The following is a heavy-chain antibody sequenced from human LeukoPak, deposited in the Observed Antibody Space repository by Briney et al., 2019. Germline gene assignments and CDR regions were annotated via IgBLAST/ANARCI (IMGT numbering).Heavy chain of an antibody. CDR3: ARDLDPIQLWNDAFDI. CDR1: GYTFTSYD. V-gene: IGHV1-2*02. Sequence: ASVKVSCKASGYTFTSYDINWVRQATGQGLEWMGWINPNSGGTNYAQKFQGRVTMTRDTSISTAYMELSRLRSDDTAVYYCARDLDPIQLWNDAFDIWGQGTMVTVSS. CDR2: INPNSGGT. D-gene: IGHD5-18*01. J-gene: IGHJ3*02.